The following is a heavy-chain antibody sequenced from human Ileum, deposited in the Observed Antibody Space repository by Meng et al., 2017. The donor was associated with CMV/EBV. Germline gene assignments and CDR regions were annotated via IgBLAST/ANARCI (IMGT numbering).Heavy chain of an antibody. Sequence: GESLKISCAASGFTFSTYGMHWVRQAPGKGMEWVAVIWYDGSNKYYADSVKGRFNISRENSQNTLYLLMNSLRAEETAVYYRAKELPRDHDAFDIWGQGTMVTVSS. J-gene: IGHJ3*02. CDR2: IWYDGSNK. V-gene: IGHV3-33*06. CDR1: GFTFSTYG. CDR3: AKELPRDHDAFDI.